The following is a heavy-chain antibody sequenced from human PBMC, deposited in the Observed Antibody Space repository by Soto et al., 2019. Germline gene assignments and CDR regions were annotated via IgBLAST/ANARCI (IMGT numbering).Heavy chain of an antibody. V-gene: IGHV4-34*01. Sequence: QVQLQQWGAGLLKPSETLSLTCAVYGGSFSGYYWSWIRQPPGKGLEWIGEINHSGSTNYNPSLKSRVTISVDTAKNQCPLKLSSVTAADTAVYYCARVSIAAVWGQGTLVTVSS. CDR3: ARVSIAAV. J-gene: IGHJ4*02. CDR1: GGSFSGYY. CDR2: INHSGST. D-gene: IGHD6-13*01.